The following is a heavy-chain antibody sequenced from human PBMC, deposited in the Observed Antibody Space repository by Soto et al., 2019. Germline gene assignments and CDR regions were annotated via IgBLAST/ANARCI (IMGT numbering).Heavy chain of an antibody. CDR1: GGTCSSYA. CDR2: IIPIFGTA. Sequence: ASVKVSCKASGGTCSSYAISWVRQAPGQGLEWMGGIIPIFGTANYAQKFQGRVTITADESTSTAYMELRSLRSDDTAVYYCASISSIAARFAFDIWGQGTMVTVSS. CDR3: ASISSIAARFAFDI. J-gene: IGHJ3*02. D-gene: IGHD6-6*01. V-gene: IGHV1-69*13.